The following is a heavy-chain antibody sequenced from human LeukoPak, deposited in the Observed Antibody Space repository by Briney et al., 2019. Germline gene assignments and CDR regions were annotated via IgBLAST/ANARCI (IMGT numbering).Heavy chain of an antibody. J-gene: IGHJ4*02. CDR1: GGSFSGYY. Sequence: SETLSLTCAVYGGSFSGYYWSWIRQPPGKGLEWIGEINHSGSTNYNPSLKSRVTISVDTSKNQFSLRLSSVTAADTAVYYCARGLSGVTGYTYGRGIDYWGQGTLVTVSS. CDR3: ARGLSGVTGYTYGRGIDY. D-gene: IGHD5-18*01. V-gene: IGHV4-34*01. CDR2: INHSGST.